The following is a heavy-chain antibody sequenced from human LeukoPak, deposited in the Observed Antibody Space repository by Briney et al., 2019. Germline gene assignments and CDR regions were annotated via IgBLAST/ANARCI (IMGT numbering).Heavy chain of an antibody. D-gene: IGHD3-10*01. CDR2: IVVGSGNT. V-gene: IGHV1-58*01. CDR3: AADRVHAYYGSGSYYPNWFDP. CDR1: GFTFTSSA. J-gene: IGHJ5*02. Sequence: GASVKVSCKASGFTFTSSAVQWVRQARGQRLEWIGWIVVGSGNTNYAQKFQERVTITRDMSTSTAYMELSSLRSEDTAVYYCAADRVHAYYGSGSYYPNWFDPWGQGTLVTVSS.